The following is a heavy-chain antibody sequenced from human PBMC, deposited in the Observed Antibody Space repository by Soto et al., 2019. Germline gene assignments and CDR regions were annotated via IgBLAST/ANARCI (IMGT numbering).Heavy chain of an antibody. D-gene: IGHD5-18*01. CDR2: IYYSGST. J-gene: IGHJ6*02. V-gene: IGHV4-39*01. Sequence: SETLSLTCTVSGGSISSSSYYWGWIRQPPGKGLEWIGSIYYSGSTYYNPSLKSRVTISVDTSKNKFSLKLSSVTDADTAVYYCASRNKAMVTRYYYYGMDVWGQGTTVT. CDR3: ASRNKAMVTRYYYYGMDV. CDR1: GGSISSSSYY.